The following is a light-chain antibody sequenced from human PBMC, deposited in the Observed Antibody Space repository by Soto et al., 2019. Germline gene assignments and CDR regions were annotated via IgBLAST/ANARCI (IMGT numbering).Light chain of an antibody. CDR3: QQYGSSPPYT. CDR2: GAS. CDR1: QSVSSSY. J-gene: IGKJ2*01. V-gene: IGKV3-20*01. Sequence: EIVLTQSPGTLSLSAGERATLSCRASQSVSSSYLAWYQQKPGQAPRLLIYGASSRATGIPDRFSGSGSGTDFTLTISRLEPEDFAVYYCQQYGSSPPYTFGRGTKLEIK.